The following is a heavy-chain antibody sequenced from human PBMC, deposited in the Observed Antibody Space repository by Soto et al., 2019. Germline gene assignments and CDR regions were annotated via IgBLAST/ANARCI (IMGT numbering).Heavy chain of an antibody. J-gene: IGHJ4*02. CDR2: INAGNGNT. Sequence: QVQLVQSGAEEKKPGASVKVSCKASGYTFTSYAMHWVRQAPGQRLEWMGWINAGNGNTKYSQKFQGRVTITRDTSAATAYMERSSLRYDDTAVYYCARVDGYNGWIYYWGQGTLVTVAS. D-gene: IGHD5-12*01. CDR3: ARVDGYNGWIYY. CDR1: GYTFTSYA. V-gene: IGHV1-3*05.